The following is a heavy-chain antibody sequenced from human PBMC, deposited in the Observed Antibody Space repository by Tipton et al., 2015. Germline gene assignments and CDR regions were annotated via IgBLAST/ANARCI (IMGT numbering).Heavy chain of an antibody. V-gene: IGHV4-59*01. J-gene: IGHJ5*02. CDR2: IHYSGST. CDR1: GDSISPYF. Sequence: TLSLTCTVSGDSISPYFWNWIRQPPGKGLEWIGHIHYSGSTNYNPSLKSRVTLSVDTSKSQFSLTLSSVTAADTAVYFCARRQETRPRRSHSYKSGRAPCGPGALDTVAS. CDR3: ARRQETRPRRSHSYKSGRAP. D-gene: IGHD5-18*01.